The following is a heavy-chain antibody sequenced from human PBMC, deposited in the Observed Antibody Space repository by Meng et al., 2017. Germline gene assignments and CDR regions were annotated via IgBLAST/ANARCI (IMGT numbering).Heavy chain of an antibody. D-gene: IGHD3-10*01. CDR2: IIPIFSTA. J-gene: IGHJ4*02. CDR3: ASYSSVRGIAY. V-gene: IGHV1-69*01. Sequence: QVQSVQSGAEVKKPVSPVKVSFKASGGTFSSYAISWVRQAPGQGLEWMGGIIPIFSTANYAQKFQGRVTITADESTSTAYMELSSLRSEDTAVYYCASYSSVRGIAYWGQGTLVTVSS. CDR1: GGTFSSYA.